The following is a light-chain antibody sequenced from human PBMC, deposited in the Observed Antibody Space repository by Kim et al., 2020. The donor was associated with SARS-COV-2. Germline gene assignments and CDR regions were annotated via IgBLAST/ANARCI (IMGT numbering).Light chain of an antibody. CDR3: QSYDSISWV. CDR2: EDN. V-gene: IGLV6-57*04. CDR1: SGSIASNY. J-gene: IGLJ3*02. Sequence: FMLTQPHSVSESPGKTVTISCTRSSGSIASNYVQWYQQRPGSAPTTVIYEDNQRPSGVPDRFSGSIDSSSNSASLTISGLKTEDEADYYCQSYDSISWVFGGGTQLTVL.